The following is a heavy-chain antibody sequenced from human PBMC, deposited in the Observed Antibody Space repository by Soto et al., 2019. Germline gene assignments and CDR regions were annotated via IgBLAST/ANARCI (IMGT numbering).Heavy chain of an antibody. J-gene: IGHJ2*01. CDR1: GFTFNNYA. CDR2: ITGSGSHT. V-gene: IGHV3-23*01. CDR3: AIVGSGYQSFDHWYFDV. D-gene: IGHD3-9*01. Sequence: EVQLLESGGGLVQPGGSLRLSCAASGFTFNNYAMTWLRQAPGKGLEWISAITGSGSHTNYVESVKGRFTISRDNSKKTLYLPMNSLRAVNTAVYYCAIVGSGYQSFDHWYFDVWGRGTLVTVSS.